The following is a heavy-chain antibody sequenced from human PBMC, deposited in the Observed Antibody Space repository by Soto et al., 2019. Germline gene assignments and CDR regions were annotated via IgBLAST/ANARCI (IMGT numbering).Heavy chain of an antibody. CDR1: GFTFSNYA. CDR2: ITGSGGGT. J-gene: IGHJ4*02. V-gene: IGHV3-23*01. Sequence: VQLFESGGGLVQPGGSLRLSCAASGFTFSNYAMTCVRQAPGKGLEWVSVITGSGGGTYFVDSVKGRFTISRDNSKNTVYPPMNSLRAECTAVYYWAKSPLTAAGFDYWGQGTLVTVSS. CDR3: AKSPLTAAGFDY. D-gene: IGHD6-13*01.